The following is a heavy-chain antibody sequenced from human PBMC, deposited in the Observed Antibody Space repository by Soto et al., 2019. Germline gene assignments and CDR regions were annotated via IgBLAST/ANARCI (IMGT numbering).Heavy chain of an antibody. J-gene: IGHJ2*01. CDR3: ARGYRTSWYWFDL. Sequence: QAQLQESGPGPVKPSETLSLTCTVSGGSVSGGTHYWSWIRQPPGKGLEWIGYIYNSGSTNYNPSLKMRVPISVDTSKNQFSLKLSSVTAADTSVYYCARGYRTSWYWFDLWGRGTLVTVSS. V-gene: IGHV4-61*01. CDR2: IYNSGST. CDR1: GGSVSGGTHY. D-gene: IGHD6-13*01.